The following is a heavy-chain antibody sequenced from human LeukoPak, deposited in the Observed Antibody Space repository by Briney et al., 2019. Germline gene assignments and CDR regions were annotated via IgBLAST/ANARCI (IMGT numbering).Heavy chain of an antibody. J-gene: IGHJ4*02. CDR1: GVTLSSYA. Sequence: PSAKVSCKASGVTLSSYAITCVRRAPGQGLRWMGRIIPIFGTATSTQKFHGRVTITNDESPRTTYMALRVLRSEETAVYYCARGAFYDSSGYLGGNFDYWGQGTLVTVSS. V-gene: IGHV1-69*05. D-gene: IGHD3-22*01. CDR3: ARGAFYDSSGYLGGNFDY. CDR2: IIPIFGTA.